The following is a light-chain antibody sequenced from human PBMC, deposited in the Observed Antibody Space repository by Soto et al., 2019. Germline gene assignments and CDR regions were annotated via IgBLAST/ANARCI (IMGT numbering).Light chain of an antibody. J-gene: IGKJ1*01. CDR1: QSLVHSDGSIY. V-gene: IGKV2-24*01. CDR3: LQLSHFPWT. CDR2: KVS. Sequence: IVMTQTPLSAPVTPGQSASISCRASQSLVHSDGSIYLSWFHQRPGHPPRLLIYKVSNRFTGVPDRISGSGSECFFTLQIDRGEADDVGFYYCLQLSHFPWTFGRGTRVEL.